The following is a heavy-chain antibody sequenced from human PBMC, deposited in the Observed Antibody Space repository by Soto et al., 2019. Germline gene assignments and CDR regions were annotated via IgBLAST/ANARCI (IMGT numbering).Heavy chain of an antibody. D-gene: IGHD3-22*01. Sequence: PSETLSLTCTVSGGSINNYWWSWIRQAADKRLEWIGRLHSTGATNYNPSLRSRVTMSVDKSKNQFSLNLASVTAEDTAVYYCARDVYYYDSSGLFDYWGQGTLVTVSS. V-gene: IGHV4-4*07. J-gene: IGHJ4*02. CDR2: LHSTGAT. CDR1: GGSINNYW. CDR3: ARDVYYYDSSGLFDY.